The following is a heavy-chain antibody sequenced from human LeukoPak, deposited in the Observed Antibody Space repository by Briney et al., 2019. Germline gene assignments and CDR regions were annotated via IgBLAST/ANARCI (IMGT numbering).Heavy chain of an antibody. CDR3: ARGLLGVDI. D-gene: IGHD3-16*01. CDR1: GGSISRYY. Sequence: SETLSLPCTVSGGSISRYYWSWIRQPPGKGLEWIGYIFYSGSTNYNPSLKSRVTISVDTSKNQFSLKLSSVTAADTAVYYCARGLLGVDIWGQGTMVTVSS. V-gene: IGHV4-59*01. CDR2: IFYSGST. J-gene: IGHJ3*02.